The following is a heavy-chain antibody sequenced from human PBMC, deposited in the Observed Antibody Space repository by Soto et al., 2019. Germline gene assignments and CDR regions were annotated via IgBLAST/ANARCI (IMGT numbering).Heavy chain of an antibody. V-gene: IGHV3-30-3*01. CDR3: ARDNYGDYEVYYGMDV. Sequence: GGSLRLSCAASGFTFSSYAMHWVRQAPGKGLEWVAVISYDGSNKYYADSVKGRFTISIDNSKNTLYLQMNSLRAEDTAVYYCARDNYGDYEVYYGMDVLGQGTTVTVSS. D-gene: IGHD4-17*01. J-gene: IGHJ6*02. CDR2: ISYDGSNK. CDR1: GFTFSSYA.